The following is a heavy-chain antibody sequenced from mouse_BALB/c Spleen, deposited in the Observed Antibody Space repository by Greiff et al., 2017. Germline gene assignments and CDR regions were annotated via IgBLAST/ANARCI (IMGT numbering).Heavy chain of an antibody. CDR1: GYTFTSYW. J-gene: IGHJ4*01. D-gene: IGHD3-1*01. Sequence: LQQPGSELVRPGASVKLSCKASGYTFTSYWMHWVKQRHGQGLEWIGNIYPGSGSTNYDEKFKSKGTLTVDTSSSTAYMHLSSLTSEDSAVYYCTRGYGRAMDYWGQGTSVTVSS. CDR2: IYPGSGST. CDR3: TRGYGRAMDY. V-gene: IGHV1S22*01.